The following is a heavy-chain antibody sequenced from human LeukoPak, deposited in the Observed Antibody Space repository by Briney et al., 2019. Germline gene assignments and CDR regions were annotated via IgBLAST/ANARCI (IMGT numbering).Heavy chain of an antibody. CDR3: ARDYYCSGGICYSGRPQYNWFDP. CDR2: ISYDVSNE. CDR1: GFTFSSYA. V-gene: IGHV3-30-3*01. J-gene: IGHJ5*02. D-gene: IGHD2-15*01. Sequence: GGSLRLSCAASGFTFSSYAMHWVRQAPGKGLEWVAVISYDVSNEYYADSVKGRFTISRDNSKNTLYLQMNSLRAEDTAVYYCARDYYCSGGICYSGRPQYNWFDPWGQGTLVTVSS.